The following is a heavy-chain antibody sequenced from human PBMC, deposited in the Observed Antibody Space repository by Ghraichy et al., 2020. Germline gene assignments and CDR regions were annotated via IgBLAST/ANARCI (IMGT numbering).Heavy chain of an antibody. D-gene: IGHD2-8*01. Sequence: GGSLRLSCAASGFTFSSYGMHWVRQAPGKGLEWVAVIWYDGSNKYYADSVKGRFTISRDNSKNTLYLQMNSLRAEDMAVYYCARELPMVYAIDYWGQGTLVTVSS. CDR1: GFTFSSYG. CDR3: ARELPMVYAIDY. CDR2: IWYDGSNK. J-gene: IGHJ4*02. V-gene: IGHV3-33*01.